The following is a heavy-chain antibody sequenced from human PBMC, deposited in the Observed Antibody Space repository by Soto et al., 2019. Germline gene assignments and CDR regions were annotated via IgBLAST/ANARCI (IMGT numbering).Heavy chain of an antibody. D-gene: IGHD6-6*01. J-gene: IGHJ6*02. V-gene: IGHV3-11*01. CDR2: ISSSGSTI. Sequence: GGSLILSCAASGFTFSDYYMSWIRQAPGKGLEWVSYISSSGSTIYYADSVKGRFTISRDNAKNSLYLQMNSLRAEDTAVYYCASLAARPSYYYYGMDVWGQGTTVTVSS. CDR3: ASLAARPSYYYYGMDV. CDR1: GFTFSDYY.